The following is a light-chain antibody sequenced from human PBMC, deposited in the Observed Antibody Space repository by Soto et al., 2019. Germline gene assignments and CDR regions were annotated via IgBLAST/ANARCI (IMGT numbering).Light chain of an antibody. CDR3: QQLNTYPLT. J-gene: IGKJ4*01. CDR1: QGLSTY. CDR2: VAS. Sequence: DIQLTQSPSFLSASVGDRVTITCRASQGLSTYLAWYQQKPGKAPTLLIYVASTLQSGVPSRFSGSGSGTEFTLTISSLQPEDFATYYCQQLNTYPLTFGGGTKVDIK. V-gene: IGKV1-9*01.